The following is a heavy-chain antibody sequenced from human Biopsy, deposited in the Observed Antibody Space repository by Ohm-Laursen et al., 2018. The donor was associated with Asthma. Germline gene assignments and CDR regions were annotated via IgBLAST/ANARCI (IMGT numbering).Heavy chain of an antibody. Sequence: SVKVSCKASGYTVTRYAINWVRQAPGQGLEWIGWINTNTGNPTYAQGFTGRFVFSLDTSVNTAHLQISSLKAEDTAVYFCARMISYYDEMRDPFFDYWGQGTLVTVSS. D-gene: IGHD3-16*01. J-gene: IGHJ4*02. CDR1: GYTVTRYA. CDR3: ARMISYYDEMRDPFFDY. V-gene: IGHV7-4-1*02. CDR2: INTNTGNP.